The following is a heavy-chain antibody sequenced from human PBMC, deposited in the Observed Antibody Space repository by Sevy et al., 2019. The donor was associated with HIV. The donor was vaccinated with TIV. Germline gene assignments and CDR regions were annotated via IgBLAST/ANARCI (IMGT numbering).Heavy chain of an antibody. CDR1: GDSVSSNSAA. CDR2: TYYRSKWYN. D-gene: IGHD2-2*01. Sequence: SQTLSLTCAISGDSVSSNSAAWNWIRQSPSRGLEWLGRTYYRSKWYNDYAVSVKSRITINPDTSKNQFSLQLNSVTPEDTAVYYCARGASLDGGIVVVPAARASWFDPWGQGTLVTVSS. J-gene: IGHJ5*02. CDR3: ARGASLDGGIVVVPAARASWFDP. V-gene: IGHV6-1*01.